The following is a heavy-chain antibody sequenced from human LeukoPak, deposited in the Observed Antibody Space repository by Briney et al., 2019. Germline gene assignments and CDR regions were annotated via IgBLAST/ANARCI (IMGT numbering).Heavy chain of an antibody. Sequence: SETLSLTCTVSGGSISSGRNYWSWLRQPAGKGLEWVGRIYTSGSTNYNPSLKSRVTISVDTSKNQFSLKLSSVTAADTAVYYCARHVVAARPLTTWGYYMDVWGKGTTVTVSS. J-gene: IGHJ6*03. V-gene: IGHV4-61*02. CDR1: GGSISSGRNY. D-gene: IGHD6-6*01. CDR3: ARHVVAARPLTTWGYYMDV. CDR2: IYTSGST.